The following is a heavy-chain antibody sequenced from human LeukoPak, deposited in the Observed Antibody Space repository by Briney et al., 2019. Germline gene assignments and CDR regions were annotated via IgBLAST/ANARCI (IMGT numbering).Heavy chain of an antibody. CDR1: GFTFTSSA. CDR2: IVVGSGNT. CDR3: AAVVTDSSSWYYFDY. Sequence: GASVKVSCKASGFTFTSSAVQWVRQARGQRLEWIGWIVVGSGNTNYAQKFQERVTITRDMSTSTAYMELSSLRSEDTAVYYCAAVVTDSSSWYYFDYWGQGTLVTVSS. V-gene: IGHV1-58*01. J-gene: IGHJ4*02. D-gene: IGHD6-13*01.